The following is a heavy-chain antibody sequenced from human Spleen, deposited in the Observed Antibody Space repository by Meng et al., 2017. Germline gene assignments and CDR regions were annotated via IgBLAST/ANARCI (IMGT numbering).Heavy chain of an antibody. CDR3: ARGPTTMAHDFDY. Sequence: VDGLVNPSEPLTLSCCFFGGYLSDYYGSWIRQPPGKGLEWIGEINHSGSTNYNPSLESRATISVDTSQNNLSLKLSSGTAADSAVYYCARGPTTMAHDFDYWGQGTLVTVSS. CDR1: GGYLSDYY. J-gene: IGHJ4*02. V-gene: IGHV4-34*01. CDR2: INHSGST. D-gene: IGHD4-11*01.